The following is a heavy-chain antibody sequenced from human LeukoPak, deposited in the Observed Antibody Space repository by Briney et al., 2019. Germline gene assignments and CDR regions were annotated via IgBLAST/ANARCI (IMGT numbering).Heavy chain of an antibody. CDR2: MNPNSGNT. CDR1: GYTFTSYD. Sequence: ASVKVSCKASGYTFTSYDINWVRQATGQGLEWMGWMNPNSGNTGYAQKFQGRVTMTRNTSISTAYMELSSLRSEDTAVYYCARGTRVAAAGILSYYYMDVWGKGTTVTVSS. D-gene: IGHD6-13*01. V-gene: IGHV1-8*01. CDR3: ARGTRVAAAGILSYYYMDV. J-gene: IGHJ6*03.